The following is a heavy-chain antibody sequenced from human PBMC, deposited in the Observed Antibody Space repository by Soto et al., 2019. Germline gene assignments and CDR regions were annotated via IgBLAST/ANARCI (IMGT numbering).Heavy chain of an antibody. CDR3: ARDRSVTYYYYFDY. V-gene: IGHV3-30-3*01. CDR2: ISYDGSNK. CDR1: GFTFSSFA. J-gene: IGHJ4*02. Sequence: GPLRLSCAASGFTFSSFAMHWVRQAPGKGLEWVAVISYDGSNKYYADSVKGRFTISRDNSKNTLYLQMNSLRAEDTAVYTCARDRSVTYYYYFDYWGQGTLVTVSS. D-gene: IGHD1-26*01.